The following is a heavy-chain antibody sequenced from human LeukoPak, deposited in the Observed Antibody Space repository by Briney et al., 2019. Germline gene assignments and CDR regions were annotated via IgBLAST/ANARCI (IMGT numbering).Heavy chain of an antibody. D-gene: IGHD3-16*01. CDR3: VRAIGDYYYGMDV. CDR2: ISSSGNTI. V-gene: IGHV3-11*01. CDR1: GFTFSDYH. J-gene: IGHJ6*02. Sequence: GGTPRLSCAASGFTFSDYHMSWIRQAPGKGLEWVSYISSSGNTIYYADSVKGRFTISRDIANSSLSLQMNSLRAEDTAVYYCVRAIGDYYYGMDVWGQGTTVTVSS.